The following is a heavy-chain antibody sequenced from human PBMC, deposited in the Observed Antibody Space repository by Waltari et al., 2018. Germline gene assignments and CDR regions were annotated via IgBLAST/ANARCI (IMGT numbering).Heavy chain of an antibody. D-gene: IGHD6-13*01. CDR2: IYYSGST. Sequence: QVQLQESGPGLVKPSETLYLTCTVSGGSISSYYCSWIRPPPGKGLEWIGYIYYSGSTNYNPSLKSRVTISVDTSKNQFSLKLSSVTAADTAVYYCARGLGSSSWYGERDNFDYWGQGTLVTVSS. V-gene: IGHV4-59*01. CDR1: GGSISSYY. CDR3: ARGLGSSSWYGERDNFDY. J-gene: IGHJ4*02.